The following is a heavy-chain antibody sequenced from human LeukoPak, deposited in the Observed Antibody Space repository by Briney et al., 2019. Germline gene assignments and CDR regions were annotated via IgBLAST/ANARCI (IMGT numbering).Heavy chain of an antibody. V-gene: IGHV1-46*01. D-gene: IGHD6-13*01. CDR3: ARDRAAAGTYGMDV. CDR1: GYTFTSYY. J-gene: IGHJ6*02. Sequence: ASVKLSCKASGYTFTSYYMHWVRQAPGQGLEWMGIINPSGGSTSYAQTFEGRVTMTRDTSTSTVYMELGSLRSEDPAVYYCARDRAAAGTYGMDVWGQGTTVTVSS. CDR2: INPSGGST.